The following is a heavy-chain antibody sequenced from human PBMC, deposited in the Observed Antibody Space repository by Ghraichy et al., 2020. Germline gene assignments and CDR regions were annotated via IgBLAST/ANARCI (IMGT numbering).Heavy chain of an antibody. CDR2: IYYNGNT. D-gene: IGHD6-19*01. J-gene: IGHJ6*02. CDR3: ARLVGCSSGCDGMDV. CDR1: GGSSRSSSYH. V-gene: IGHV4-39*01. Sequence: TLSLTCSVSGGSSRSSSYHWGWIRQPPGKGLEWIGSIYYNGNTYYNPSLKSRVTISVDTSKNQFFLNLSSVTAADTAVYYCARLVGCSSGCDGMDVWGQGTTVAVSS.